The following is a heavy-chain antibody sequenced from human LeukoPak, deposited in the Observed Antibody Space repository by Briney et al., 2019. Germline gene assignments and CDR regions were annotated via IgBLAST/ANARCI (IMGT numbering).Heavy chain of an antibody. V-gene: IGHV4-59*08. Sequence: SETLSLTCTVSGGSISSYYWSWIRQPPGKGLEWIGYIYYSGSTNYNPSLKSRVTISVDTSKNQFSLKLSSVTAADTAVYYCASILPDRYCSGGSCHYAFDIWGQATMVTVSS. J-gene: IGHJ3*02. D-gene: IGHD2-15*01. CDR1: GGSISSYY. CDR2: IYYSGST. CDR3: ASILPDRYCSGGSCHYAFDI.